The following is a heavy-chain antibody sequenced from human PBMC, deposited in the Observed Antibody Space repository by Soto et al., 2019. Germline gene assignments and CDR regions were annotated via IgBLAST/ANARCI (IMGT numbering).Heavy chain of an antibody. J-gene: IGHJ4*02. CDR1: GHSISSGFYY. V-gene: IGHV4-38-2*01. Sequence: SETLSLTCAVSGHSISSGFYYWGWVRQPPGEGLEWIGSIYHTESTYYNPSLKSRVTMSVDTSKNQLSLKLSSMTAADTAVYFCARYGYSYSARLFDYWGQGTRVTVSS. CDR3: ARYGYSYSARLFDY. CDR2: IYHTEST. D-gene: IGHD5-18*01.